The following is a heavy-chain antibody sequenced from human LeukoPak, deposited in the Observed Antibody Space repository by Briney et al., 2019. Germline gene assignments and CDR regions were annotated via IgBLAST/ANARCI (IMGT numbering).Heavy chain of an antibody. J-gene: IGHJ6*03. CDR3: ATPGRRYYYYSMDV. CDR2: IIPIFGTA. Sequence: SVKVSCKASGGTFSSYAISWVRQAPGQGLEWMGGIIPIFGTANYAQKFQGRVTMTEDTSTDTAYMELSSLRSEDTAVYYCATPGRRYYYYSMDVWGKGTTVTVSS. CDR1: GGTFSSYA. V-gene: IGHV1-69*06.